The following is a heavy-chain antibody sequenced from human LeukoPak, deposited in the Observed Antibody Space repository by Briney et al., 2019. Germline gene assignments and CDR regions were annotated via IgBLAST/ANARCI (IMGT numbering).Heavy chain of an antibody. Sequence: GGSLRLSCAASGFNFFSYAMHWVRQAPGKGLEWVAVMSFDGGSTEYADSVKGRFTISRDNSKNTLYLQMNSLRPEDTAVYYCARDSSGWSYFDYWGREPWSPSPQ. D-gene: IGHD6-19*01. CDR1: GFNFFSYA. J-gene: IGHJ4*02. CDR3: ARDSSGWSYFDY. CDR2: MSFDGGST. V-gene: IGHV3-30-3*01.